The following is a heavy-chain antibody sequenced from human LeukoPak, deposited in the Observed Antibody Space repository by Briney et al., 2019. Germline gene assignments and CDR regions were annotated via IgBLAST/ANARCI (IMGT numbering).Heavy chain of an antibody. CDR3: ASTYYYGSGSPQAY. V-gene: IGHV1-18*01. CDR2: ISAYNGNT. D-gene: IGHD3-10*01. J-gene: IGHJ4*02. CDR1: GYTFTSYG. Sequence: GASVKVSCKASGYTFTSYGISWVRQAPGQGLEWMGWISAYNGNTNYTQKLQGRVTMTTDTSTSTAYMELRSLRSDDTAVYCCASTYYYGSGSPQAYWGQGTLVTVSS.